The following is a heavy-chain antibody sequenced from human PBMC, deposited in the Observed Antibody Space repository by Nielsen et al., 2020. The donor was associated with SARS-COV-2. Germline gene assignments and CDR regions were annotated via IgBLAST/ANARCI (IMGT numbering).Heavy chain of an antibody. D-gene: IGHD3-10*01. CDR1: GYTFAGYY. CDR3: ARGGIALVRGTPERFDP. CDR2: MNTNTGDP. V-gene: IGHV7-4-1*02. Sequence: ASVKVSCKASGYTFAGYYLHWVRQAPGQGLEWMGWMNTNTGDPMYAQDFTGRFVFSLDSSVSTAYLHISGLKPEDTAVYYCARGGIALVRGTPERFDPWGQGTLVTVSS. J-gene: IGHJ5*02.